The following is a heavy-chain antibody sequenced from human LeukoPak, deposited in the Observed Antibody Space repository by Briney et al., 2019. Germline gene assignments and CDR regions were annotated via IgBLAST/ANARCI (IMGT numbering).Heavy chain of an antibody. D-gene: IGHD5-24*01. Sequence: KASETLSLTCAVYGGSFSGYYWSWIRQPPGKGLEWIGEINHSGSTNYNPSLKSRVTISVDTSKNQFSLKLSSVTAADTAVYYCANVVEMATGLLSDYWGQGTLVTVSS. CDR3: ANVVEMATGLLSDY. V-gene: IGHV4-34*01. CDR1: GGSFSGYY. J-gene: IGHJ4*02. CDR2: INHSGST.